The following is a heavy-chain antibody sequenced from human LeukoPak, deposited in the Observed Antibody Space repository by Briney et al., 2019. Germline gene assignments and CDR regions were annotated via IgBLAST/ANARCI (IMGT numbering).Heavy chain of an antibody. V-gene: IGHV3-21*01. CDR1: GFTFSSCS. CDR2: ISSSSSYI. CDR3: ARGGLEHGRE. J-gene: IGHJ4*02. D-gene: IGHD1/OR15-1a*01. Sequence: PGGSLRLSCAASGFTFSSCSMNWVRQAPGKGLEWVSSISSSSSYIYYADSVKGRFTISRDNAKNSLYLQMNSLRAEDTAVYYCARGGLEHGREGGQGTLATVSS.